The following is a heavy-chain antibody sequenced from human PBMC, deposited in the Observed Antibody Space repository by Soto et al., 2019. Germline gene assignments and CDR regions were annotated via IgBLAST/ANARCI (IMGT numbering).Heavy chain of an antibody. CDR3: AAGRLRDWWCFDY. V-gene: IGHV1-58*01. J-gene: IGHJ4*02. Sequence: QMQLVQSGPEVKKPGTSVKVSCKASGFTFTSSAVQWVRQARGQRLEWIGWIVVGSGNTNYAQKFQERVTITRDMSTSTAYRELSSLRSEDTAVYYCAAGRLRDWWCFDYWGQGTLVTVSS. CDR1: GFTFTSSA. D-gene: IGHD2-8*02. CDR2: IVVGSGNT.